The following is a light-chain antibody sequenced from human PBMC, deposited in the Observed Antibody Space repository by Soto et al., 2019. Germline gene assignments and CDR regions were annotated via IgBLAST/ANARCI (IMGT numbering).Light chain of an antibody. CDR1: QSVSSN. Sequence: EIVMTQSPATLSVSPGERATLSCRASQSVSSNLAWYQKNPGQAPRLLIYGASTRATGIPARFSGSGSATEFTLTISSLQSGDFAVYYCQQYNIWPPWTFGQGTKVEIK. V-gene: IGKV3-15*01. CDR2: GAS. CDR3: QQYNIWPPWT. J-gene: IGKJ1*01.